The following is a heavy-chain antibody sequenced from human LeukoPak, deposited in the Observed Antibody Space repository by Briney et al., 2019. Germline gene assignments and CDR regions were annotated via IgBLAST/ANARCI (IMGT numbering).Heavy chain of an antibody. Sequence: GGSLRLSCAASGFTFSPYSLNWVRQAPGKGLEWVAYISSGSSPFYYADSVKGRFTISRDNANNLLYLQMNSLRAEDTAVYYCARDLMTTVTPDAFDIWGQGTMVTVSS. J-gene: IGHJ3*02. CDR1: GFTFSPYS. CDR2: ISSGSSPF. V-gene: IGHV3-48*04. D-gene: IGHD4-11*01. CDR3: ARDLMTTVTPDAFDI.